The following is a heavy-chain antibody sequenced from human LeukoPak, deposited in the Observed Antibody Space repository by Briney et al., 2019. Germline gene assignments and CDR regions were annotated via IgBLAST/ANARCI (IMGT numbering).Heavy chain of an antibody. CDR3: ARDRGRYGWFDP. CDR2: IYYSGST. V-gene: IGHV4-59*01. D-gene: IGHD3-10*01. Sequence: SETLSLTCTVSGGSISSYYWSWIRQPPGKGLEWIGYIYYSGSTNYNPSLKSRVTISVDTSKNQFSLKLSSVTAADTAVYYCARDRGRYGWFDPWGQGTLVTVSS. CDR1: GGSISSYY. J-gene: IGHJ5*02.